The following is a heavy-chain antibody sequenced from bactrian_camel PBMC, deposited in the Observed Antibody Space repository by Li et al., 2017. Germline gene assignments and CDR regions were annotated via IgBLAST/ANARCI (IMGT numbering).Heavy chain of an antibody. V-gene: IGHV3S53*01. D-gene: IGHD5*01. CDR1: GYIFSTCG. CDR2: ISRDGTT. CDR3: AADCSGGSRYFFWTGLGVDEYEY. J-gene: IGHJ4*01. Sequence: HVQLVESGGGLVQAGGSLTLSCAASGYIFSTCGMDWYRQAPGKERELVSRISRDGTTTYADSVKGRFTTSQDNAKNTVYLQMNSLKPEDTAMYYCAADCSGGSRYFFWTGLGVDEYEYWGQGTQVTVS.